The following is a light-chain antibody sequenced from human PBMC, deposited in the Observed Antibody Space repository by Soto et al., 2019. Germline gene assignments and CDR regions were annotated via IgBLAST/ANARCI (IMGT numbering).Light chain of an antibody. J-gene: IGLJ1*01. CDR1: SSDVGGYNY. V-gene: IGLV2-14*01. CDR2: EVS. CDR3: LSKTSTISYV. Sequence: QSALAQPASVSGSPGQSITISCTGTSSDVGGYNYVSWYQQHPGKVPKLLIHEVSNRPSGVSNRFSGSKSGNTASLTISGLQAADEADYYCLSKTSTISYVFGTGTKVTAL.